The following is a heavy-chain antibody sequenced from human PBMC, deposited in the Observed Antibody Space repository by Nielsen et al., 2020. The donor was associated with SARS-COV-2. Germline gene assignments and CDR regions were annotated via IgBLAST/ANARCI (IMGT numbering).Heavy chain of an antibody. CDR2: ISYDGSNK. D-gene: IGHD2-15*01. CDR1: GFTFSTYG. Sequence: GGSLRLSCAASGFTFSTYGMHWVRQAPGKGLEWVAAISYDGSNKYYVDSVKGRFTISIDNSKNTLYLQMSSLREEDTAVYYCAKDWTAIVVVPSGGVDYWGQGTLVTVSS. CDR3: AKDWTAIVVVPSGGVDY. V-gene: IGHV3-30*18. J-gene: IGHJ4*02.